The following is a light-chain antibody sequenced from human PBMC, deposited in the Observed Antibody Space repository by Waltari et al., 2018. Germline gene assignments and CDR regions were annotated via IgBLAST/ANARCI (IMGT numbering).Light chain of an antibody. V-gene: IGLV1-44*01. Sequence: QSVLTQPPSASGTPGQRVTISCSGSSSNIGSNSVTCYQQLPGTAPKLLIYSNNQRHVGVPDRLSGSTSGTSASRASSGLQTEDEADFYCAAWDDSLNGGLFGGGTKLTVL. CDR1: SSNIGSNS. CDR2: SNN. J-gene: IGLJ2*01. CDR3: AAWDDSLNGGL.